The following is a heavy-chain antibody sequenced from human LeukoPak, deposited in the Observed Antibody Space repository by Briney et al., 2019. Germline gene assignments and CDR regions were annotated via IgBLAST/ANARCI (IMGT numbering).Heavy chain of an antibody. CDR1: GGSFSGYY. CDR2: INHSGST. CDR3: ARGGGYCSGGSCFAPYYYYMDV. Sequence: PSETLSLTXAVYGGSFSGYYWSWISQPPGKGLEWIGEINHSGSTNYNPSLKSRVTISVDTSKNQFSLKLSSVTAADTAVYYCARGGGYCSGGSCFAPYYYYMDVWGKGTTVTVSS. V-gene: IGHV4-34*01. J-gene: IGHJ6*03. D-gene: IGHD2-15*01.